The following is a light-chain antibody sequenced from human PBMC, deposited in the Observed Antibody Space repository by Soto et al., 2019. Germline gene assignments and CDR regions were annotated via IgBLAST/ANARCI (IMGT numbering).Light chain of an antibody. J-gene: IGKJ5*01. CDR1: QSVSSN. V-gene: IGKV3-15*01. CDR3: QQYNNWLIT. CDR2: GAS. Sequence: EIVITQSPATVSVSPGERGTLSCGASQSVSSNLAWYQQKPGQAPRLLIYGASTRATGIPARFSGSGSGTEFTLTISSLQSEDFAVYYCQQYNNWLITFGQGTRLEIK.